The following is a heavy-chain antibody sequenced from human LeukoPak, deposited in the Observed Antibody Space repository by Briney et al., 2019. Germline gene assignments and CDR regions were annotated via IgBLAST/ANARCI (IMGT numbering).Heavy chain of an antibody. CDR3: VAANPTSDY. Sequence: GGSLRLSCAASEFTFSSYSMNWVRQAPGKGLEWVSSISSSSRYINYADSVKGRFTISRDNAKNSVYLQMNSLRAEDTAVYYCVAANPTSDYWGQGTLVTVSS. CDR1: EFTFSSYS. D-gene: IGHD2-15*01. CDR2: ISSSSRYI. V-gene: IGHV3-21*01. J-gene: IGHJ4*02.